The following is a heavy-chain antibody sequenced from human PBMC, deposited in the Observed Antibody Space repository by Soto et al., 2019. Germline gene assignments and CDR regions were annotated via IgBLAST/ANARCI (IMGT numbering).Heavy chain of an antibody. CDR2: SIPILGKA. CDR1: GGTFGDYN. CDR3: AREGGGPEY. V-gene: IGHV1-69*08. Sequence: QVQLVQSGAEVKRPGSSVTVSCKAAGGTFGDYNIIWVRQAPGHGLEWVGRSIPILGKAKTAQKFPGRVTMTADRSTRAASVGLRRLRFDDTAVYYCAREGGGPEYWGQGSEVIVSS. D-gene: IGHD2-15*01. J-gene: IGHJ4*02.